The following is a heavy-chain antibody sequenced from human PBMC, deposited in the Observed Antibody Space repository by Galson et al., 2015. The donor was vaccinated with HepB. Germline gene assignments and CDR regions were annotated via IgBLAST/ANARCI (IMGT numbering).Heavy chain of an antibody. CDR1: GGSISNDY. V-gene: IGHV4-59*08. CDR3: ARRRETGENYGNWFDP. Sequence: TLSLTCTVSGGSISNDYWSWIRQPPGKGLEWIGYIYFSGSTKYNPSLKSRVTISVDTSKNQFSLRLTSVTATDTAIYYCARRRETGENYGNWFDPWGQGTLVTVSS. J-gene: IGHJ5*02. CDR2: IYFSGST. D-gene: IGHD4-17*01.